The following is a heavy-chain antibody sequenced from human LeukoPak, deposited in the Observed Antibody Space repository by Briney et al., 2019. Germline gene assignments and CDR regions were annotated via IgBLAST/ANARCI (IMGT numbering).Heavy chain of an antibody. CDR3: ARGGNRKDIVVVVAATHPYYFDY. CDR2: INHSGST. V-gene: IGHV4-34*01. Sequence: PSETLSLTCAVYGGSFSGYYWSWIRQPPGKGLEWIGEINHSGSTNYNPSLKSRVTISVDTSKNQFSLKLSSVTAADTAVYYCARGGNRKDIVVVVAATHPYYFDYWGQGTLVTVSS. D-gene: IGHD2-15*01. CDR1: GGSFSGYY. J-gene: IGHJ4*02.